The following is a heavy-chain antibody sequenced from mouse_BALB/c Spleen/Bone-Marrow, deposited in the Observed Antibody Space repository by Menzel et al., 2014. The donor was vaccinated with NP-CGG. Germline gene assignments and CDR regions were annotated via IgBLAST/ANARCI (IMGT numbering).Heavy chain of an antibody. CDR3: ARLSYYGRFAY. D-gene: IGHD1-1*01. Sequence: EVQRVESGGGLVQPGGSLKLSCAASGFDFSRYWMSWVRQAPGKGLEWIGKINPDSSTINYTPSRKDKFIISRDNAKNTLYLQMSKVRSEDTALYYCARLSYYGRFAYWGQGTLVTVSA. CDR1: GFDFSRYW. CDR2: INPDSSTI. J-gene: IGHJ3*01. V-gene: IGHV4-1*02.